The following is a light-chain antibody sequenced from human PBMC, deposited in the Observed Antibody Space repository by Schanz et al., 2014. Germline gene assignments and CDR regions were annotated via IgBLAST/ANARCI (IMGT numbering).Light chain of an antibody. J-gene: IGLJ1*01. CDR1: SSDVGGYNF. Sequence: QSALTQPRSVSGSPGQSVTISCTGTSSDVGGYNFVSWYRQHPGKAPKLMIYDVTSRPSGVSNRFSGSKSGNTASLTISGLQAEDEADYFCCSYAGAYVFGTGTKLTVL. CDR2: DVT. V-gene: IGLV2-11*01. CDR3: CSYAGAYV.